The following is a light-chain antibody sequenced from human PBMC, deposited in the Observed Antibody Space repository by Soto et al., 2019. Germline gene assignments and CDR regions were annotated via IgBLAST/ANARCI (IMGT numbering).Light chain of an antibody. Sequence: AIQMTQSPSSLSTSVGDRVTITCRASQGISFDVAWYQQKPGKAPKLLIYAASSLQSGVPSRFSGSGSGNDFTLTISSLQPEDFATYYCLQDYNFPYTFGQGTKLEIK. J-gene: IGKJ2*01. CDR2: AAS. V-gene: IGKV1-6*01. CDR1: QGISFD. CDR3: LQDYNFPYT.